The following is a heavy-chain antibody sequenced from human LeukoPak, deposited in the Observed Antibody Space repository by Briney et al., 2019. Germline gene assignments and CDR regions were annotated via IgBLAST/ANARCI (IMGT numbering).Heavy chain of an antibody. Sequence: PGGSLRLSCAASGFTFSSYAMSWVRQAPGKGLEWVGRIKSKTDGGTTDYAAPVKGRFTISRDDSKNTLCLQMNSLKTEDTAVYYCTTSRDGYNGFYYGMDVWGQGTTVTVSS. D-gene: IGHD5-24*01. V-gene: IGHV3-15*01. CDR2: IKSKTDGGTT. J-gene: IGHJ6*02. CDR1: GFTFSSYA. CDR3: TTSRDGYNGFYYGMDV.